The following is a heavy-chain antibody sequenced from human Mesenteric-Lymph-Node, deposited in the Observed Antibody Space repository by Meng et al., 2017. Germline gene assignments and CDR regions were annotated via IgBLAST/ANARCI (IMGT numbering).Heavy chain of an antibody. J-gene: IGHJ4*02. V-gene: IGHV3-33*01. D-gene: IGHD3-22*01. CDR2: IWYDGSNK. CDR3: VTDLGDSSGHYELH. CDR1: GFTFSSYG. Sequence: GESLKISCAASGFTFSSYGMHWVRQAPGKGLEWVAVIWYDGSNKYYADSVKGRFTISRDNSKNTLYLQMNSLRAEDTAVYYCVTDLGDSSGHYELHWGQGTLVTVSS.